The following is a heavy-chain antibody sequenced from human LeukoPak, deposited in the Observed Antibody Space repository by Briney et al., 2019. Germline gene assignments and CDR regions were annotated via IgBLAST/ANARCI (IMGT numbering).Heavy chain of an antibody. V-gene: IGHV4-34*01. CDR2: INHSGST. CDR1: GGSFSGYY. J-gene: IGHJ4*02. CDR3: AREHSGSLFDY. D-gene: IGHD1-26*01. Sequence: SETLSLTCAVYGGSFSGYYWSWIRQPPGKGLEWIGEINHSGSTNYNPSLKSRVTISVDTSKNQFSLKLSSVTAADTAVYYCAREHSGSLFDYWGQGTLVTVSS.